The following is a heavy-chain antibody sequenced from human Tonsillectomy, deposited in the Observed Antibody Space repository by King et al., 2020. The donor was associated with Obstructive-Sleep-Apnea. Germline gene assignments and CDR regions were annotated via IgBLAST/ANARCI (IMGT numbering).Heavy chain of an antibody. Sequence: VQLVESGGGMVQPGGSLRLSCLASGFTFSNYAISWVRQAPGKGLEWVSAINTRGTTFYAGSVRGRFTISRDNSKYTGNLQVKSLRAEDTALYYCAKEGGGAGVYWIDSWGQGTLVTVSS. J-gene: IGHJ4*02. D-gene: IGHD3-10*01. CDR3: AKEGGGAGVYWIDS. CDR2: INTRGTT. CDR1: GFTFSNYA. V-gene: IGHV3-23*04.